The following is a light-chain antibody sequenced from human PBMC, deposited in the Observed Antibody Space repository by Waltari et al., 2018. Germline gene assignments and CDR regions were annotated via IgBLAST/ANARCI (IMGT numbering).Light chain of an antibody. CDR3: QQGYSYPWT. J-gene: IGKJ1*01. V-gene: IGKV1-NL1*01. CDR2: RAS. CDR1: QGIGNN. Sequence: DIQMTQSPSSLSASVGDTVTITCQASQGIGNNLNWYQQKPGKAPKLLIYRASSLQSGIPSRFSGSGSGTDFTLTISSLQPEYFATYYCQQGYSYPWTYGQGTKVEIK.